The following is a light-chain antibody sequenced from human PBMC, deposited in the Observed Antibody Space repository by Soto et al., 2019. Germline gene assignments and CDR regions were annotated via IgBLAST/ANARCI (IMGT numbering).Light chain of an antibody. CDR2: DVT. J-gene: IGLJ1*01. CDR3: CSYAGSYSYV. V-gene: IGLV2-11*01. CDR1: SSDVGAYNS. Sequence: QSAVTQPRSVSGSPGQSVIVSCTGTSSDVGAYNSVSWFQHHPGKAPKLMIYDVTERPSGVPYRFSGSKSGNTASLTISGLQAEDEADYYCCSYAGSYSYVFGTGTKVTVL.